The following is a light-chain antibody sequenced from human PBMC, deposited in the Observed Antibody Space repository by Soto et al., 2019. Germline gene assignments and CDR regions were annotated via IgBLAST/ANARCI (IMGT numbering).Light chain of an antibody. V-gene: IGLV2-14*01. Sequence: QLVLTQPASVSGSPGQSITISCTGTSSDVDIYNYVSWYQHHPGKAPKLMIYEVSNRPSGVSNRFSGSKSGSSASLTISGLQAEDEADYYCSSYTNTITVFGGGTKLTVL. CDR1: SSDVDIYNY. J-gene: IGLJ2*01. CDR2: EVS. CDR3: SSYTNTITV.